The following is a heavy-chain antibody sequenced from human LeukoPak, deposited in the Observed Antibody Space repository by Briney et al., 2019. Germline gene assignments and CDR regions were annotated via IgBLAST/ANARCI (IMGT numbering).Heavy chain of an antibody. CDR1: GFTFSSYW. V-gene: IGHV3-74*01. CDR2: INTDGSST. D-gene: IGHD3-22*01. J-gene: IGHJ4*01. Sequence: GGSLRLSCAASGFTFSSYWMHWVRQAPGKGLLWVSRINTDGSSTTYADSVKGRFTISRDNAKNTLYLQMNSLRGEDTAVFYCARPQGYFAANFDYWGQGTLVTVSS. CDR3: ARPQGYFAANFDY.